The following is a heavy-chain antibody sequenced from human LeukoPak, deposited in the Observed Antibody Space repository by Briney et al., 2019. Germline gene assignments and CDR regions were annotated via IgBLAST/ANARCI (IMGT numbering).Heavy chain of an antibody. V-gene: IGHV4-34*01. D-gene: IGHD6-19*01. CDR1: GGSFSGYY. CDR2: INHSGKT. Sequence: SETLSLTCAVYGGSFSGYYWSWIRQPPGKGLEWIGEINHSGKTKYNPPLKRRVTIPVDTSKNKFPLNFNSVTSAHRAVYYWARGKVAGTAPIHYYYYGMDVWGQGTTVTVYS. CDR3: ARGKVAGTAPIHYYYYGMDV. J-gene: IGHJ6*02.